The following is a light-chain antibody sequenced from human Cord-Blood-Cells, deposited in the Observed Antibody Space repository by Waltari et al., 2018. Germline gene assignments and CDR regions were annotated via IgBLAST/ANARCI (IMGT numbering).Light chain of an antibody. CDR2: DAS. CDR1: HDISNY. Sequence: DIQMTQSPSSLSASVGARVTITCQASHDISNYLNWYQQKPRKAPKLLIYDASNLETGVPARFSGSGSGTDFTFTISSLQPEDIATYYCQQYDNLPLTFGEGTKVEIK. CDR3: QQYDNLPLT. V-gene: IGKV1-33*01. J-gene: IGKJ4*01.